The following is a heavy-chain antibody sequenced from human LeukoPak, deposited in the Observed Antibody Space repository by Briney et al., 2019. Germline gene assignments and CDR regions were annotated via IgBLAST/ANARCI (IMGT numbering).Heavy chain of an antibody. J-gene: IGHJ6*03. V-gene: IGHV4-39*01. CDR1: GGSINTANYY. CDR2: IYYSETT. CDR3: AKQRADYYYYYVDV. Sequence: PSETLSLTCTVSGGSINTANYYWGWLRQPPGKGLEWIGSIYYSETTYDNPSLKSRVTISIETSKNQFSLRLSSVTASDTAVYYCAKQRADYYYYYVDVWGEGTTVAVS.